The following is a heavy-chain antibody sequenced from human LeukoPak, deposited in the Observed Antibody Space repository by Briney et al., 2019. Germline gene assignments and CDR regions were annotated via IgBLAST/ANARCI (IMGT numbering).Heavy chain of an antibody. D-gene: IGHD4-23*01. CDR1: GGSISSHY. V-gene: IGHV4-34*01. CDR2: INHSGST. J-gene: IGHJ6*03. CDR3: ARGRWHYYYMDV. Sequence: SETLSLTCTVSGGSISSHYWSWIRQPPGKGLEWIGEINHSGSTNYNPSLKSRVTISVDTSKNQFSLKLSSVTAADTAVYYCARGRWHYYYMDVWGKGTTVTVSS.